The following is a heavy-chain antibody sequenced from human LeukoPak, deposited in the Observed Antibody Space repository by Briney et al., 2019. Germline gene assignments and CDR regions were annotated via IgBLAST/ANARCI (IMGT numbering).Heavy chain of an antibody. CDR1: GHTFTSYD. Sequence: ASVKLSCKASGHTFTSYDINWVRQAPGQGLEWMGAMNPSGGNTGYAHTVKGRVTITRNTSINTAYMELSSLRSEGTAVYYCSRNYYGSGGYYSGGGIDVWGQGTTVIVAS. D-gene: IGHD3-10*01. CDR3: SRNYYGSGGYYSGGGIDV. V-gene: IGHV1-8*01. J-gene: IGHJ6*01. CDR2: MNPSGGNT.